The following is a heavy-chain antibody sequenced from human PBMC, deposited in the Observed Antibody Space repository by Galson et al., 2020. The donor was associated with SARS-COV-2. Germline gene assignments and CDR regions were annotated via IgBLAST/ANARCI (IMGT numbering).Heavy chain of an antibody. V-gene: IGHV3-23*01. CDR1: DFAFGTYA. CDR3: AKDRGYYSGINAFDI. D-gene: IGHD3-22*01. Sequence: GESLKISCAASDFAFGTYAMSWVRQAPGKGLEWVPAIGPGGGTTHYADSVKGRFTISRDNSKNTLYLQMNSLRAEDTAVYYCAKDRGYYSGINAFDIWGPGTMVTVSS. J-gene: IGHJ3*02. CDR2: IGPGGGTT.